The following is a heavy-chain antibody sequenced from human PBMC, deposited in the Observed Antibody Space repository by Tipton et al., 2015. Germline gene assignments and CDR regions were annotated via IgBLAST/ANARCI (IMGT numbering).Heavy chain of an antibody. CDR3: ARIRGRYVMDY. V-gene: IGHV4-61*01. J-gene: IGHJ4*02. Sequence: TLSLTCTVSGGSVSSGSYYWSWIRQPPGKGLEWIGYISYSGTTNFNPSLKSRVTISVDTSKNQFFLNLSSVTAADTAVYYCARIRGRYVMDYWGQGTPVTVSS. CDR2: ISYSGTT. CDR1: GGSVSSGSYY. D-gene: IGHD3-16*01.